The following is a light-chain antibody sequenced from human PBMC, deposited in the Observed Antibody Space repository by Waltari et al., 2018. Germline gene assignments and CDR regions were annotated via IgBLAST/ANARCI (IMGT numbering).Light chain of an antibody. CDR3: SSYTGSCTLWV. CDR1: SSDIGTYNF. J-gene: IGLJ3*02. CDR2: DVS. V-gene: IGLV2-14*03. Sequence: QSALTQPASVSGSPGQSITISCTGTSSDIGTYNFVSWYQQHPGKAPKLMIYDVSYRPSGVSNRFSGSKSGNTASLTISGLQAEDEADYYCSSYTGSCTLWVFGGGTKLSVL.